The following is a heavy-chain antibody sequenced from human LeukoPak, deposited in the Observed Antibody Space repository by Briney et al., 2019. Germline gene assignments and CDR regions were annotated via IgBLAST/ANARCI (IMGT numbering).Heavy chain of an antibody. Sequence: GGSLRLSCAASGFTFSSYGMHWVRQAPGKGLEWVAFIRYDGSNKYYADSVKGRFTISRDNSKNTLYLQMNSLRAEDTAVCYCAKDSDYGAPYYFDYWGQGTLLTVSS. V-gene: IGHV3-30*02. CDR3: AKDSDYGAPYYFDY. CDR2: IRYDGSNK. CDR1: GFTFSSYG. J-gene: IGHJ4*02. D-gene: IGHD4-17*01.